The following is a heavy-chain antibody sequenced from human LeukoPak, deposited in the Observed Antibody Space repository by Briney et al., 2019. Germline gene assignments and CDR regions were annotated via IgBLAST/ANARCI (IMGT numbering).Heavy chain of an antibody. CDR3: ARRVYCSSTSCYVFDY. CDR1: GYTFTSYD. D-gene: IGHD2-2*01. J-gene: IGHJ4*02. Sequence: ASVKVSCKASGYTFTSYDINWVRQAAGQGLEWMGWISAYNGNTNYAQKLQGRVTMTTDTSTSTAYMELRSLRSDDTAVYYCARRVYCSSTSCYVFDYWGQGTLVTVSS. CDR2: ISAYNGNT. V-gene: IGHV1-18*01.